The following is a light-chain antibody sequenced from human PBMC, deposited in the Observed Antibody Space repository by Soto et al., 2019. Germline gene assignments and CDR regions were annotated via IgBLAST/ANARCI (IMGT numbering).Light chain of an antibody. CDR3: CSHAGSSVV. V-gene: IGLV2-11*01. Sequence: QSALTQPRSVSGSPGQSVTISCTGTNSDVGGYNYVSWYRQHPGKAPKLMIYDVIQRPSGVPDRFSGSKSGNTASLTISGLQADDEADYYCCSHAGSSVVFGTGTKLTVL. CDR1: NSDVGGYNY. J-gene: IGLJ1*01. CDR2: DVI.